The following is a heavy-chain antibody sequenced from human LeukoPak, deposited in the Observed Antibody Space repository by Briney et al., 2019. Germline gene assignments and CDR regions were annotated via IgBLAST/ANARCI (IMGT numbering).Heavy chain of an antibody. CDR3: AREGDGYNSAFDY. D-gene: IGHD5-24*01. CDR1: GYTFTIYG. Sequence: ASVKVSCKASGYTFTIYGISWVRQAPGQGLVWMVWISAYNGNTNYAQKLQGRFTMTTDTSMSTAYMEVRSLRSYDTAVYYCAREGDGYNSAFDYWGQGTLVTVSS. CDR2: ISAYNGNT. J-gene: IGHJ4*02. V-gene: IGHV1-18*01.